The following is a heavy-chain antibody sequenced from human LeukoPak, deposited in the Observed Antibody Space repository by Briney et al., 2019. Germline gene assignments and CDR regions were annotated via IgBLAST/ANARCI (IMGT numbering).Heavy chain of an antibody. CDR3: ARAGTRKQGLFEYYFDY. CDR1: GGSISSYY. D-gene: IGHD6-25*01. CDR2: IYYSGST. V-gene: IGHV4-59*08. J-gene: IGHJ4*02. Sequence: SETLSLTCTVSGGSISSYYWSWIRQPPGKGLEWIGYIYYSGSTNYNPSLKSRVTISVDTSKNQFSLKLSSVTAADTAVYYCARAGTRKQGLFEYYFDYWGQGTLVTVSS.